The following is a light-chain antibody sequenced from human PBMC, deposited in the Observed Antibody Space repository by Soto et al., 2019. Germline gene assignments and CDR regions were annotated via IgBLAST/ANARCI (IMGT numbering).Light chain of an antibody. CDR3: QQFNGFPLT. CDR2: DAS. CDR1: QDIGSA. V-gene: IGKV1-13*02. Sequence: IQLTQSPSSLSASVGDRVTITCRAGQDIGSALAWYQQRPGKAPKLLLYDASNLEAGVPSRFRGSGSGTDFTLTITSLRPEDCATDYCQQFNGFPLTFVGGTKVQLK. J-gene: IGKJ4*01.